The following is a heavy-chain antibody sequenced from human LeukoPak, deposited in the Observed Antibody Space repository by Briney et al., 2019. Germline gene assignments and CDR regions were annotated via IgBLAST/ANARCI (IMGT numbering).Heavy chain of an antibody. J-gene: IGHJ3*02. CDR1: GYTLTELS. CDR2: FDPEDGVT. D-gene: IGHD5-18*01. V-gene: IGHV1-24*01. Sequence: ASVKVSCKVSGYTLTELSMHWVRQAPGKGLEWMGGFDPEDGVTIYAQKFQGRVTMTEDTSTDTAYMELSSLRSEDTAVYYCATDGGGTYSYGSNDIWGQGTMVTVSS. CDR3: ATDGGGTYSYGSNDI.